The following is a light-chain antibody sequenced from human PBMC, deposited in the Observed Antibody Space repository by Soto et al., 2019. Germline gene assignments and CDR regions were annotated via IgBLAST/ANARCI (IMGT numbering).Light chain of an antibody. V-gene: IGKV3-20*01. CDR2: AAS. J-gene: IGKJ1*01. CDR1: QGVRKD. Sequence: TQSPSSLSASVGDGVTITCRASQGVRKDLGWYQQRRGQAPRLXIYAASSRATGIPDRFSGSGAGPDFTLTISRLEPEDFAVYYCQQYGTSPRTFGQGTKVDIK. CDR3: QQYGTSPRT.